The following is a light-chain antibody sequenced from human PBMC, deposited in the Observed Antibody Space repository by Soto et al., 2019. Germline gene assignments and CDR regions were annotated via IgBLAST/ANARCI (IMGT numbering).Light chain of an antibody. CDR3: QQYNNWPRT. CDR2: GAS. J-gene: IGKJ1*01. V-gene: IGKV3-15*01. Sequence: ETVMTQSPATLSVSPGERATLSCRASQTITTNLAWYQQKFGQAPRLLIHGASTRATGIPARFSGSGSGTEFTLTIRSLQSEDFAVYYCQQYNNWPRTFGQGTKVEIK. CDR1: QTITTN.